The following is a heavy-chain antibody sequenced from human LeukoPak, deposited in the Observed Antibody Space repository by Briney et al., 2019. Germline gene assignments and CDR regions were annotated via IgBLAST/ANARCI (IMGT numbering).Heavy chain of an antibody. D-gene: IGHD3-10*01. CDR2: ISGSGGST. CDR3: ARGQMGYGSGSYHFDY. CDR1: GFTFSSYA. Sequence: GGSLRLSCAASGFTFSSYAMSWVRQAPGKGLEWVSAISGSGGSTYYADSVKGRFTISRDNSKNTLYLQMNSLRAEDTAVYYCARGQMGYGSGSYHFDYWGQGTLVTVSS. J-gene: IGHJ4*02. V-gene: IGHV3-23*01.